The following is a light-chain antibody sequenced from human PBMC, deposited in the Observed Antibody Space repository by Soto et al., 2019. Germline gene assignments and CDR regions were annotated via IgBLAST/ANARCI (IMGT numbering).Light chain of an antibody. J-gene: IGLJ2*01. CDR2: ENN. CDR3: GTWDSSLSVVL. CDR1: SSNIGNNY. Sequence: QSVLTQPPSVSAAPGQKVTISCSGSSSNIGNNYVSWYQQLPGTAPKLLIYENNKRPSGIPDRFSGSKSGTSATLDITGLQTGDEADYYCGTWDSSLSVVLFGGGTKLIVL. V-gene: IGLV1-51*02.